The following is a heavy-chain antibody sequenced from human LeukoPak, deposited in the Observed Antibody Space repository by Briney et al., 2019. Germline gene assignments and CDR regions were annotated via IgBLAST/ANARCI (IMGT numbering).Heavy chain of an antibody. CDR1: GFTFSSYS. D-gene: IGHD3-9*01. CDR3: AGEVYDILTGTFDY. CDR2: ISSSSSYI. V-gene: IGHV3-21*01. J-gene: IGHJ4*02. Sequence: PGGSLRLSCAASGFTFSSYSMNWVRQAPGKGLEWVSSISSSSSYIYYADSVKGRFTISRDNAKNSLYLQMNSLRAEDTAVYYCAGEVYDILTGTFDYWGQGTLVTVSS.